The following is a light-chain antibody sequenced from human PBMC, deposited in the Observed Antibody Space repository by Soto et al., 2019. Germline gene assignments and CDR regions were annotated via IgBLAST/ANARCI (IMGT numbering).Light chain of an antibody. CDR3: SSYTSSTTLYV. V-gene: IGLV2-14*01. CDR2: DAT. Sequence: QSALTQPASVSASPGQSITISCIGSYSDVGGYKHVAWYQQYPGKAPKLIIYDATSRPSGISNRFSGSKSGNTASLTISGLQADDEADYYCSSYTSSTTLYVFGTGTKLTVL. CDR1: YSDVGGYKH. J-gene: IGLJ1*01.